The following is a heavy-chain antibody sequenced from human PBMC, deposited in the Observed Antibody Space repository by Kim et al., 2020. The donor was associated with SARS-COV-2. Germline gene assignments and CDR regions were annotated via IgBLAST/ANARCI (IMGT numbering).Heavy chain of an antibody. CDR3: ARDGCNSNSPITMIVVVIGGYFDY. CDR1: GFTFSSYA. Sequence: GGSLRLSCAASGFTFSSYAMHWVRQAPGKGLEWVAVISYDGSNKYYADSVKGRFTISRDNSKNTLCLQMNSLRAEDTAVYYCARDGCNSNSPITMIVVVIGGYFDYWGQGTLVTVSS. J-gene: IGHJ4*02. V-gene: IGHV3-30*04. CDR2: ISYDGSNK. D-gene: IGHD3-22*01.